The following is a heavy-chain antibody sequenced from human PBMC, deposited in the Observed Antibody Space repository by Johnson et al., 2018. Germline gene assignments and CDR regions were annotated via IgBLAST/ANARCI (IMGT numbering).Heavy chain of an antibody. Sequence: VQLVESGGGVVQPGRSLRLSCAASGFTFSSYAMHWVRQAPGKGLEWVAVISYDGSNKYYADSVKGRFTIPRDNSKNTLYLQMNSLRAEDTAVYYCARDSCAYSSSCQKVAFDIWGQGTMVTVSS. CDR1: GFTFSSYA. CDR2: ISYDGSNK. D-gene: IGHD6-13*01. J-gene: IGHJ3*02. V-gene: IGHV3-30-3*01. CDR3: ARDSCAYSSSCQKVAFDI.